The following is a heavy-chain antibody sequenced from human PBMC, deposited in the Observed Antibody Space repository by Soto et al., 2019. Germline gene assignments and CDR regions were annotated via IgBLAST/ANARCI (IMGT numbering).Heavy chain of an antibody. CDR2: ISTYNGNT. D-gene: IGHD3-10*01. V-gene: IGHV1-18*01. CDR1: GYTFTSYG. CDR3: AVSVAVTELNFRENWF. J-gene: IGHJ5*01. Sequence: ASVKVSCKASGYTFTSYGITWVRQAPGQGLEWMGWISTYNGNTKYAQKLQGRVTITTDTSTSTTYIKKRSLTTDDTPIYYTAVSVAVTELNFRENWF.